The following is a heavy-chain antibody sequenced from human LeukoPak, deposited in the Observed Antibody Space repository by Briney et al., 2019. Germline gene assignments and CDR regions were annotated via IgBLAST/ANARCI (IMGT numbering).Heavy chain of an antibody. CDR3: ARDPSSVTLYFFDY. V-gene: IGHV1-2*02. Sequence: ASVQVSCKASGYTFRDNYIHWLRQAPGQGLEWMGWIDANNGDTKSAQKFQGRVTMSRDTSISTAYMDLSSLSPDDAAVYYCARDPSSVTLYFFDYWGQGTLVTVSS. CDR1: GYTFRDNY. D-gene: IGHD4-11*01. CDR2: IDANNGDT. J-gene: IGHJ4*02.